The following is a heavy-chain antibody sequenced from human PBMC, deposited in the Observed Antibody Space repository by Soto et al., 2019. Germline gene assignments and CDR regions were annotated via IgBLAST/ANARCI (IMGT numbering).Heavy chain of an antibody. J-gene: IGHJ6*02. CDR1: GFTFSSYG. Sequence: PGGSLRLSCAASGFTFSSYGMHWVRQAPGKGLEWVSVISYDGINKYYADSVKGRFTISRDNSKNTLYLQMNSLRAEDTAVYYCARDLILLVVAATHYGMDVWGQGTLVTVSS. D-gene: IGHD2-15*01. CDR3: ARDLILLVVAATHYGMDV. V-gene: IGHV3-30*03. CDR2: ISYDGINK.